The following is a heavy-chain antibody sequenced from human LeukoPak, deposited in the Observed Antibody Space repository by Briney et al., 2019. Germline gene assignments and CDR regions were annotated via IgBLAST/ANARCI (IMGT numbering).Heavy chain of an antibody. Sequence: GGSLRLSCAASGFTFSGYWMNWVRQAPGKGLEWVANINQDGTKRNYLDSVRGRFTIFRDNAENSVYLQMNRLRAEDTAVYYCARDGDYDYIWGSYRFEDWGQGILVTVSS. V-gene: IGHV3-7*03. CDR2: INQDGTKR. CDR1: GFTFSGYW. CDR3: ARDGDYDYIWGSYRFED. D-gene: IGHD3-16*02. J-gene: IGHJ4*02.